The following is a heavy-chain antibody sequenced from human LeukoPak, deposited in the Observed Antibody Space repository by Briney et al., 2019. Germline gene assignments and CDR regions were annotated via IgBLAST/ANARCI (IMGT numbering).Heavy chain of an antibody. CDR1: GFTFSNYG. Sequence: GGTLRLSCAASGFTFSNYGMSWVRQAPGKGLEWVSYISSSGSTIYYADSVKGRFTISRDNAKNSLYLQMNSLGAEDTAVYYCAELGITMIGGVWGKGTTVTISS. V-gene: IGHV3-48*03. J-gene: IGHJ6*04. CDR2: ISSSGSTI. CDR3: AELGITMIGGV. D-gene: IGHD3-10*02.